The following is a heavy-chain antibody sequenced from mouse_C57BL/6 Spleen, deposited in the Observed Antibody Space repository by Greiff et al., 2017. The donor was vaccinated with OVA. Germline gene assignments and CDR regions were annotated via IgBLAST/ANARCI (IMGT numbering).Heavy chain of an antibody. D-gene: IGHD1-1*01. CDR3: ARTTTVVAGGYFDV. V-gene: IGHV1-80*01. CDR1: GYAFSSYW. Sequence: SGAELVKPGASVKISCKASGYAFSSYWMNWVKQRPGKGLEWIGQIYPGDGDTNYNGKFKGKATLTADKSSSTAYMQLSSLTSEDSAVYFCARTTTVVAGGYFDVWGTGTTVTVSS. J-gene: IGHJ1*03. CDR2: IYPGDGDT.